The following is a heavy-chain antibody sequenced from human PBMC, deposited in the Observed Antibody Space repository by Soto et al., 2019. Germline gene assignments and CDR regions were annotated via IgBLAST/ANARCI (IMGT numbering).Heavy chain of an antibody. CDR3: ARDHCSGGSCLGVVWFDP. J-gene: IGHJ5*02. CDR1: GYTFTIYA. Sequence: ASVKVSCTASGYTFTIYAMHWVRQAPGQRLEWMGWINAGNGNTKYSQKFQGRVTITRDTSASTAYMELSSLRSEDTAVYYCARDHCSGGSCLGVVWFDPWGQGTLVTVSS. V-gene: IGHV1-3*01. CDR2: INAGNGNT. D-gene: IGHD2-15*01.